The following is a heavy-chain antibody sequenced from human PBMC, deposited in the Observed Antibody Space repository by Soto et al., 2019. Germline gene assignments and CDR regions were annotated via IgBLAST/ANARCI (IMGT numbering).Heavy chain of an antibody. CDR3: ARAWFGGHTWFDP. D-gene: IGHD3-10*01. Sequence: SETLSLTCTVSGGSISSYYWSWIRQPPGKGLEWIGYIYYSGSTNYNPSLKSRVTISVDTSKNQFSLKLSSVTAADTAVYYCARAWFGGHTWFDPWGQGTLVTVSS. V-gene: IGHV4-59*01. J-gene: IGHJ5*02. CDR2: IYYSGST. CDR1: GGSISSYY.